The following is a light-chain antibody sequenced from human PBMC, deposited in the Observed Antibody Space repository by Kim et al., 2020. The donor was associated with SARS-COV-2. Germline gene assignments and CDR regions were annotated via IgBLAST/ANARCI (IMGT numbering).Light chain of an antibody. CDR1: QSISSW. CDR2: KAS. V-gene: IGKV1-5*03. Sequence: DIQMTQSPSTLSASVGGRVTITCRASQSISSWLAWYQQKPGKAPNLLIYKASSLQSGVPSRFSASGSGTEFTLTISSLQPDDSATYYCQQYKSYPVTFGQGTKLEIK. J-gene: IGKJ2*01. CDR3: QQYKSYPVT.